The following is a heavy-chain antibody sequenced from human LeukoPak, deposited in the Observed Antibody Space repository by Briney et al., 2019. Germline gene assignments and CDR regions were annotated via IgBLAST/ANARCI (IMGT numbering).Heavy chain of an antibody. CDR1: GYTFTGYY. CDR3: ARDRSGYSYGEPLDH. V-gene: IGHV1-2*06. D-gene: IGHD5-18*01. CDR2: INPNTGGT. Sequence: ASVKVSCKASGYTFTGYYLHWVRQAPGQGFEWLGRINPNTGGTDDAQKFQGRVTMTRDTSINTAYMELSRLRPDDTAVYYCARDRSGYSYGEPLDHWGQGTLVIVSS. J-gene: IGHJ4*02.